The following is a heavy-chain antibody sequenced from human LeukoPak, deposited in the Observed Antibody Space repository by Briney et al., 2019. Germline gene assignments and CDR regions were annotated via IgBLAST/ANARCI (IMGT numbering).Heavy chain of an antibody. CDR1: GFTFSDYY. CDR2: ISDSSSYT. J-gene: IGHJ4*02. Sequence: AGGSLRLSCAASGFTFSDYYMSWIRQAPEKGLEWVSYISDSSSYTKYADSVKGRFTISRDNAKNSLYLQMNSLRAEDTAVYYCASLNYDILTGSYYFDYWGQGTLVTISS. D-gene: IGHD3-9*01. CDR3: ASLNYDILTGSYYFDY. V-gene: IGHV3-11*03.